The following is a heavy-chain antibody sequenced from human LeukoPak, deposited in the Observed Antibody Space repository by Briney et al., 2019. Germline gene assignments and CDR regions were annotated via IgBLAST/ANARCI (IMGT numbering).Heavy chain of an antibody. D-gene: IGHD5-18*01. Sequence: GGSLRLSCAASGFTFSSYSMNWVRQAPGKGLEWVSSISSSSSYIYYADSVKGRFTISRDNAKNSLYLQMNSLRAEDTAVYYCARDGVQLWLYYFDYWGQGTLVTVSS. CDR1: GFTFSSYS. V-gene: IGHV3-21*01. J-gene: IGHJ4*02. CDR3: ARDGVQLWLYYFDY. CDR2: ISSSSSYI.